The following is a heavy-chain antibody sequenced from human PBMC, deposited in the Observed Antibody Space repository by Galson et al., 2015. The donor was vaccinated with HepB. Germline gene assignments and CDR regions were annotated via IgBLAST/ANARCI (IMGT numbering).Heavy chain of an antibody. Sequence: SVKVSCKVSGYTLTELSMHWVRQAPGKGLEWMGGFDPEDGGTIYAQKFQGRVTMTEDTSTDTAYMELSSLRSEDTAVYYCATASGDYYGMDVWGQGTTVTVSS. D-gene: IGHD3-10*01. V-gene: IGHV1-24*01. CDR3: ATASGDYYGMDV. J-gene: IGHJ6*02. CDR2: FDPEDGGT. CDR1: GYTLTELS.